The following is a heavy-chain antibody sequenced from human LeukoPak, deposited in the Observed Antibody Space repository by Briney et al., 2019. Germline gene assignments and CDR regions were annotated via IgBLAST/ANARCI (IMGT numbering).Heavy chain of an antibody. Sequence: GRSLRLSCAASGFTFSSYGMHWVRQAPGKGLEGVAVISYDGSNKYYADSVKGRFTISRDNSKNRLYLQKNRLCAEVTAVYYGEKALCEWIRLGWPWYFYFWGRGTLVTVSS. D-gene: IGHD5-12*01. CDR3: EKALCEWIRLGWPWYFYF. CDR1: GFTFSSYG. J-gene: IGHJ2*01. CDR2: ISYDGSNK. V-gene: IGHV3-30*18.